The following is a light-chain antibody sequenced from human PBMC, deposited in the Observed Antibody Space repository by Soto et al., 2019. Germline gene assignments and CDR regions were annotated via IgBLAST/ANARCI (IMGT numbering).Light chain of an antibody. J-gene: IGKJ4*01. CDR1: QDISNY. CDR2: DAS. V-gene: IGKV1-33*01. Sequence: PPSLPASVGDRVGIACKASQDISNYLNWYQQNPGKAPKLLIYDASNLETGVPSRFSGSGSGTDFTFTISSLQPEDIATYYCQQYDNLPLTVPGGTNV. CDR3: QQYDNLPLT.